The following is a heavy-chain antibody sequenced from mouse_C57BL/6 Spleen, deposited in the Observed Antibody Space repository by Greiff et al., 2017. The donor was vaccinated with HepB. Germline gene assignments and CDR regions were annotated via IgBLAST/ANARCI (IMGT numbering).Heavy chain of an antibody. CDR3: ARRDYGSSQDWYFDV. Sequence: QVQLQQPGAELVRPGSSVKLSCKASGYTFTSYWMHWVKQRPIQGLEWIGNIDPSDSETHYNQKFKDKATLTVDKSSSTAYMQLSSLTSEDSAVYYCARRDYGSSQDWYFDVWGTRTTVTVAS. D-gene: IGHD1-1*01. CDR1: GYTFTSYW. J-gene: IGHJ1*03. CDR2: IDPSDSET. V-gene: IGHV1-52*01.